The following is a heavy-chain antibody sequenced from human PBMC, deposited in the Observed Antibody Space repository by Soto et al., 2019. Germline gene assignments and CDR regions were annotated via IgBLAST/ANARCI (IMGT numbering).Heavy chain of an antibody. CDR1: GGTFSNSP. V-gene: IGHV1-69*12. D-gene: IGHD2-15*01. CDR2: VIPVFKTA. CDR3: ARSRFVVGVTEDYYGMDV. J-gene: IGHJ6*02. Sequence: QVQLVQSGAEVKKPGSSVKVSCKSSGGTFSNSPISWVRQAPGQGLEWVGGVIPVFKTANYAKKFQGRVPMTADEPTNTAYMGLSSLRSGDTAVYYCARSRFVVGVTEDYYGMDVWGQGTTVTVSS.